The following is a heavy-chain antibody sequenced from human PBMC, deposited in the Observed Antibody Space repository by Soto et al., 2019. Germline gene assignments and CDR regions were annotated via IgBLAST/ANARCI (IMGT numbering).Heavy chain of an antibody. CDR3: TRHLVDTSSVL. J-gene: IGHJ4*02. Sequence: EVQLVESGGGLVQPGGSLKLSCAASGFTLSDSPIHWVRQASGKGLEWVGRIATKANNYATLFAASVKGRFTISRDESKSTTYLQMNSLKTEDTAVYYCTRHLVDTSSVLWGQGTLVTVS. V-gene: IGHV3-73*01. D-gene: IGHD5-18*01. CDR1: GFTLSDSP. CDR2: IATKANNYAT.